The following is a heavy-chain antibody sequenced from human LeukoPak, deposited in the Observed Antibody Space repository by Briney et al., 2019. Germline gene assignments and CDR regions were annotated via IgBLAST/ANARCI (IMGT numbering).Heavy chain of an antibody. CDR1: GFTFSDYY. CDR2: ISGGGGDT. D-gene: IGHD3-10*01. Sequence: GGSLRLSCAASGFTFSDYYMSWVRQAPGKGLEWVSTISGGGGDTYYADSVKGRFTISRDNSKNTLYLQMNGLRAVDTALYYCAKGGDYYGSGSYIDYWGQGALVTVSS. CDR3: AKGGDYYGSGSYIDY. V-gene: IGHV3-23*01. J-gene: IGHJ4*02.